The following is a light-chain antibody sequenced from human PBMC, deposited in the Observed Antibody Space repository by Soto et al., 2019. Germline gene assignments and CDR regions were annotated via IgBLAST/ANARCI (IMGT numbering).Light chain of an antibody. V-gene: IGKV3-20*01. Sequence: EIVLTQSPGTLSSSPGERAILSCRASQSVTSNYVAWYQQKPGQAPRLLFFGASIRATGLPDRFSGGGSGTDFTLTISRLEPEDFAVYYCQQYGSSPWTFGQGTKVDIK. CDR1: QSVTSNY. CDR3: QQYGSSPWT. J-gene: IGKJ1*01. CDR2: GAS.